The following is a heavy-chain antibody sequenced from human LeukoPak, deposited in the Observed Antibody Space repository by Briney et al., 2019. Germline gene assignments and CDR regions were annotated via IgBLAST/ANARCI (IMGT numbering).Heavy chain of an antibody. J-gene: IGHJ4*02. V-gene: IGHV1-8*01. CDR3: ARGRFGVVIDYFDY. Sequence: ASVKVSCKASGYTFTSYDINWVRQATGQGLEWMGWMNPNSGNTGYAQKFQGRVTMTRNTSMSTSYMELSILRSEDTAVYYCARGRFGVVIDYFDYWGQGTLVTVSS. D-gene: IGHD3-3*01. CDR2: MNPNSGNT. CDR1: GYTFTSYD.